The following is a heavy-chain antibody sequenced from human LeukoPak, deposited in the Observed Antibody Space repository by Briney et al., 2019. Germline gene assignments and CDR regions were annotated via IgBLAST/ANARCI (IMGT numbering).Heavy chain of an antibody. V-gene: IGHV1-69*13. D-gene: IGHD3-16*02. CDR2: IIPIFGTA. CDR1: GGTFSSYA. Sequence: SVKVSCKASGGTFSSYAISWVRQAPGQGLEWMGWIIPIFGTANYAQKFQGRVTITADESTSTAYMELSSLKSGDTAVYYCARGPDDYIWGSHRYDWGQGTLVTVSS. J-gene: IGHJ4*02. CDR3: ARGPDDYIWGSHRYD.